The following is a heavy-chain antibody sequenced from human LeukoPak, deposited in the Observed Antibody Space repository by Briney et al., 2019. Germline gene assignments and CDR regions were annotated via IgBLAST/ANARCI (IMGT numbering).Heavy chain of an antibody. J-gene: IGHJ4*02. D-gene: IGHD2-2*01. CDR1: GFTFSSYW. Sequence: GGSLRLSCATSGFTFSSYWMHWVRQVPGKGLVWVSRVNGDGTSTSYADSVQGRFTISRDNAKNTLYLYMNSLSGDDTAIYFCVRSCSSGSCYGYKDYWGQGTLVTVSS. CDR3: VRSCSSGSCYGYKDY. CDR2: VNGDGTST. V-gene: IGHV3-74*01.